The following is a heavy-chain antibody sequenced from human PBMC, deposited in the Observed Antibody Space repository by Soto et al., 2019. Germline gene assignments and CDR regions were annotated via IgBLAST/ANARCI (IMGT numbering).Heavy chain of an antibody. D-gene: IGHD3-16*01. CDR2: IFYIGTT. CDR3: ARGGQYYYYYMDV. CDR1: GDSISRYY. Sequence: QVQLQESGLGLVKPSETLSLTCTVSGDSISRYYWSWFRQPPGKGLEWIGYIFYIGTTNYSPSLKSRLTISVDTSKNHFSLKLSSVTAADTAVYYCARGGQYYYYYMDVWGRGTTVTVSS. V-gene: IGHV4-59*01. J-gene: IGHJ6*03.